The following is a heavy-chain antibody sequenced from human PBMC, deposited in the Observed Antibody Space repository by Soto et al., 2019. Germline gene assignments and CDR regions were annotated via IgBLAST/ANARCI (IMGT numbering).Heavy chain of an antibody. J-gene: IGHJ4*02. V-gene: IGHV1-69*13. CDR2: IIPIFGTA. Sequence: GASVKVSCKASGGTFSSYAISWVRQAPGQGLEWMGGIIPIFGTANYAQKFQGRVTITADESTSTAYMELSSLRSDDTAVYYCARIWPHYLRYYHDHWGQGTLVTVSS. D-gene: IGHD3-10*01. CDR1: GGTFSSYA. CDR3: ARIWPHYLRYYHDH.